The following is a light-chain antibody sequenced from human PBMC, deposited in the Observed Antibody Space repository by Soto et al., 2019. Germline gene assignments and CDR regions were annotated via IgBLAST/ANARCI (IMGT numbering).Light chain of an antibody. V-gene: IGKV1-39*01. J-gene: IGKJ1*01. CDR3: QQSYSTPRT. CDR2: AAS. CDR1: QSISSY. Sequence: IPIPQTQSSLSASVGDRVTITCRASQSISSYLNWYQQKPGKAPKLLIYAASSLQSGVPSRFSGSGSGTDFTLTISSLQPEDFATYYCQQSYSTPRTFGQGTKVDIK.